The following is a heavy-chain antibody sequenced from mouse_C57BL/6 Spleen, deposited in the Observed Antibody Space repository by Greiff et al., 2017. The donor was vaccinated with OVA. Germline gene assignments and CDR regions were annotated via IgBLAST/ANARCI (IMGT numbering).Heavy chain of an antibody. CDR1: GYTFTSYW. CDR2: INPSNGGT. V-gene: IGHV1-53*01. CDR3: ARNHWVVWYLDV. D-gene: IGHD1-1*02. J-gene: IGHJ1*03. Sequence: VQLQQPGTELVKPGASVKLSCKASGYTFTSYWMHWVKQRPGQGLEWIGNINPSNGGTNYTERFKSKVTLSVDKSSSTAYMQLSSLTSEDSAVYYGARNHWVVWYLDVWGTGTRVTVSS.